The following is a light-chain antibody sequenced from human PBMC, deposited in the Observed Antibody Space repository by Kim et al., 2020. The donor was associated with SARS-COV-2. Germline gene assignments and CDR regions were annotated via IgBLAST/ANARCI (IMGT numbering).Light chain of an antibody. Sequence: GSPGERVTLSCRASQSVSSNLAWYRQRPGQAPRLLIYAASTRASGIPARFSGSGSGTEFTLTISSLQSEDFAVYYCQQYNNWPPYTFGQGTKLEI. CDR1: QSVSSN. CDR3: QQYNNWPPYT. V-gene: IGKV3-15*01. J-gene: IGKJ2*01. CDR2: AAS.